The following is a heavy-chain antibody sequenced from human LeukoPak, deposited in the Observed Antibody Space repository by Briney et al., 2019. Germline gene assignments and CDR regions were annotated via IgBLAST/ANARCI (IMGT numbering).Heavy chain of an antibody. CDR3: ARVGDYYPGRFDY. V-gene: IGHV1-46*01. J-gene: IGHJ4*02. Sequence: KFQGRVTMTRDTSSSTVYMELSSLRSEDTAVYYCARVGDYYPGRFDYWGQGTLVTVSS. D-gene: IGHD4-17*01.